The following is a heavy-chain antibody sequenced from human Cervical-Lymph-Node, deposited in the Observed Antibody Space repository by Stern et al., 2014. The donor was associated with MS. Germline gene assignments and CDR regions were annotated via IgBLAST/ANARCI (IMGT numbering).Heavy chain of an antibody. Sequence: VQLVESGGGLVKPGGSLRLSCAASGFPFSGYYMTWIPPAPGEGLGWVSYISSSGSMIYYADSVKGRFTISRDNAKNSLYLQMNSLRAEDTAVYYCVREVNWTYDYWGQGTQVTVSS. J-gene: IGHJ4*02. V-gene: IGHV3-11*01. CDR1: GFPFSGYY. CDR3: VREVNWTYDY. CDR2: ISSSGSMI. D-gene: IGHD1-7*01.